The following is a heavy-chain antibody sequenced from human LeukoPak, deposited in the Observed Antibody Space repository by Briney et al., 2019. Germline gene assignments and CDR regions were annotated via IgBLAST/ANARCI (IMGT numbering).Heavy chain of an antibody. CDR1: GYTFTSYG. Sequence: GASVKVSCKASGYTFTSYGISWVRQAPGQGLEWMGWISAYNGNTNYAQKLQGRVTMTTDTSTSTAYMELRSLRSEDAAVYYCATPAESGYSYGPHDWYFDLWGRGTLVTVSS. D-gene: IGHD5-18*01. CDR3: ATPAESGYSYGPHDWYFDL. CDR2: ISAYNGNT. J-gene: IGHJ2*01. V-gene: IGHV1-18*01.